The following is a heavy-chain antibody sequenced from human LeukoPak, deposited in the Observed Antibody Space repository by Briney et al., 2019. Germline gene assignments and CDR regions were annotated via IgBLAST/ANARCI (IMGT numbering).Heavy chain of an antibody. CDR3: ARGFIAARVYYYMDV. CDR2: IIPIFGTA. D-gene: IGHD6-6*01. V-gene: IGHV1-69*05. CDR1: GYTFTGYY. J-gene: IGHJ6*03. Sequence: SVKVSCKASGYTFTGYYMHWVRQAPGQGLEWMGGIIPIFGTADYAQKFQGRVTITTDESTSTAYMELSSLRSEDTAVYYCARGFIAARVYYYMDVWGKGTTVTVSS.